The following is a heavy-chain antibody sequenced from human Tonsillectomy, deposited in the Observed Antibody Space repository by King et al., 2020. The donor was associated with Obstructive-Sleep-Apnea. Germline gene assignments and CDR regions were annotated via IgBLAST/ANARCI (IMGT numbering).Heavy chain of an antibody. CDR1: GFSLSNARMG. J-gene: IGHJ5*02. V-gene: IGHV2-26*01. Sequence: TLKESGPVLVKPTETLTLTCTVSGFSLSNARMGVSWIRQPPGKALEWLAHIFSNDEKSYSTSLKSRRPISKDTSKSQVVLTMTNMDPVDTATYYCARIQDTSMVTNWFDPWGQGTLVTVSS. D-gene: IGHD5-18*01. CDR3: ARIQDTSMVTNWFDP. CDR2: IFSNDEK.